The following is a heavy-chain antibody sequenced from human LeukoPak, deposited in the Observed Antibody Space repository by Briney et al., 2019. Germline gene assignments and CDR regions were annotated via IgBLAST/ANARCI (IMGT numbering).Heavy chain of an antibody. CDR2: ISGSGSTI. CDR3: ARDTSGDLDY. V-gene: IGHV3-23*01. J-gene: IGHJ4*02. Sequence: GSLLLSWAASGFTFSSYAMSWVRPAPGKGLEWVSAISGSGSTIYYADSVKGRFTISRDNAKNSLYLQMNSLRAEDTAVYYCARDTSGDLDYWGQGTLVTVSS. D-gene: IGHD3-16*01. CDR1: GFTFSSYA.